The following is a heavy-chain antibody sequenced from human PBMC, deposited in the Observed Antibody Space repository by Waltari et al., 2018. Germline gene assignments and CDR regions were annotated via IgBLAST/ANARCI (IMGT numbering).Heavy chain of an antibody. D-gene: IGHD1-26*01. J-gene: IGHJ3*02. V-gene: IGHV4-4*07. Sequence: QVQLQESGPGLVKPSETLSLTCTVSGGSISSYYWSWIRQPAGKGLEWIGRIYTSGSTNYNPSRKSRVTMSVDTSKNQFSLKLSSVTAADTAVYYCASWKIVGATGAFDIWGQGTMVTVSS. CDR3: ASWKIVGATGAFDI. CDR2: IYTSGST. CDR1: GGSISSYY.